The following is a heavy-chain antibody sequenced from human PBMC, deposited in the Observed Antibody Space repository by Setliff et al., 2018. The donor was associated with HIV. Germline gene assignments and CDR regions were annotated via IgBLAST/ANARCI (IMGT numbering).Heavy chain of an antibody. V-gene: IGHV3-49*03. J-gene: IGHJ4*02. CDR2: VRGIAYGGTT. D-gene: IGHD4-17*01. Sequence: GGSLRLSCTASGFSIDDYAMNWFRQAPGRGLEWVGLVRGIAYGGTTEYAASVRGRFTISRDDSKNIAYLQMNSLKTEDTAVYCCTRDGGGNYGVYAPDYWGQGTLVTVSS. CDR3: TRDGGGNYGVYAPDY. CDR1: GFSIDDYA.